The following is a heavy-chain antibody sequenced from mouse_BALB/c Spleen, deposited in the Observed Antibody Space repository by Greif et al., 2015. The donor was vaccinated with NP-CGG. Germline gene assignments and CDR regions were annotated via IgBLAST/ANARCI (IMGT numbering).Heavy chain of an antibody. CDR1: GYSFTSYY. CDR2: IDPFNGGT. CDR3: ARSGDREIYYYAMDY. V-gene: IGHV1S135*01. Sequence: VQLQQSGPELMKPGASVKISCKASGYSFTSYYMHWVKQSHGKSLEWIGYIDPFNGGTSYNQKFKGKATLTVDKSSSTAYMHLSSLTSEDSAVYYCARSGDREIYYYAMDYWGQGTSVTVSS. D-gene: IGHD2-13*01. J-gene: IGHJ4*01.